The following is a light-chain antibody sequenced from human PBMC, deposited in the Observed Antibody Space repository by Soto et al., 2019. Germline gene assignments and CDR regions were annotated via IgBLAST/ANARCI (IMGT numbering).Light chain of an antibody. CDR1: SSDVGSYNL. J-gene: IGLJ1*01. V-gene: IGLV2-23*01. CDR3: CSYAGSRNYV. Sequence: QSALTQPASVSGSPGQSITISCTGTSSDVGSYNLVSWYQQHPGKAPKLMIYEGSKRPSGVSNRFSGSKSGNTASLTISGLQAEVVADYYCCSYAGSRNYVFGPGTKLTVL. CDR2: EGS.